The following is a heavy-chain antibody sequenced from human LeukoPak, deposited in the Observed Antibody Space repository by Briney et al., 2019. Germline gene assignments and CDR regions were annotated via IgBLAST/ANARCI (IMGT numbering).Heavy chain of an antibody. CDR3: ARDFAAAGHYYYYGMDV. J-gene: IGHJ6*02. Sequence: ASVKVSCKASGYTFTSYAMNWVRQAPGQGLEWMGWINTNTGNPTYAQGFTGRFVFSLDTSVSTAYLQISSLKAEDTAVYYCARDFAAAGHYYYYGMDVWGQGTTVTVSS. V-gene: IGHV7-4-1*02. CDR1: GYTFTSYA. D-gene: IGHD6-13*01. CDR2: INTNTGNP.